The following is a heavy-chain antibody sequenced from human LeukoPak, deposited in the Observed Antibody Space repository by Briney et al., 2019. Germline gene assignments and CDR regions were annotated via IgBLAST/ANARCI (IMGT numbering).Heavy chain of an antibody. D-gene: IGHD3-22*01. CDR2: IYHSGST. CDR1: GGSIRSSYYY. CDR3: ARFDSSGYYSYFDY. Sequence: SETLSLTCTVSGGSIRSSYYYWGWIRQPPGKGLEWIGYIYHSGSTYYNPSLKSRVTISVDRSKNQFSLKLSSVTAADTAVYYCARFDSSGYYSYFDYWGQGTLVTVSS. V-gene: IGHV4-39*07. J-gene: IGHJ4*02.